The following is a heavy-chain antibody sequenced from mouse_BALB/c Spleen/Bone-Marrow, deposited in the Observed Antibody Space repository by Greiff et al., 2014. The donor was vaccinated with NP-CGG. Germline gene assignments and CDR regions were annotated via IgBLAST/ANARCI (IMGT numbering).Heavy chain of an antibody. CDR1: GYSFTGYT. Sequence: EVQLQQSVPELVKPGASMKISCKASGYSFTGYTMNWVKQSHGKNLEWIGLINPYNGVTRYNQKFKGKATLTVDKSSSTAYMELLSLTSEDSAVYYCARPETYYGNYYYSMAYWGQGPTVAVST. D-gene: IGHD2-10*01. V-gene: IGHV1-18*01. CDR2: INPYNGVT. CDR3: ARPETYYGNYYYSMAY. J-gene: IGHJ4*01.